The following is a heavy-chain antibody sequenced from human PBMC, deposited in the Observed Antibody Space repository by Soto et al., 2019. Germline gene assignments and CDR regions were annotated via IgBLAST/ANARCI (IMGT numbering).Heavy chain of an antibody. CDR1: GGTFNSYA. CDR2: IIPIFRST. V-gene: IGHV1-69*06. J-gene: IGHJ2*01. Sequence: QVQLVQSGAEVKKPGSSVKVSCKASGGTFNSYALTWVRQAPGHGLEWMGGIIPIFRSTNYAQKFQGRVTITANRSTSTASMEMSSLSSDSTAVYYCARVRHPSSGSGWRSLYWYCDLLGRGTLFTVSS. D-gene: IGHD6-19*01. CDR3: ARVRHPSSGSGWRSLYWYCDL.